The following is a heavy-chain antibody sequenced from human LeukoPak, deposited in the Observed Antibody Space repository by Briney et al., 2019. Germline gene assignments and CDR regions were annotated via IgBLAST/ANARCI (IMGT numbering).Heavy chain of an antibody. D-gene: IGHD4-17*01. Sequence: GGTLRLSCAASGFTFSTYGMSWVRQAPGKGLEWVSAISNSGDSTFYADSVKGRFTISRDNSKNTLYLQVNSLRAEDTAVYYCAKGRTYGEIDYWGQGTLVTVSS. J-gene: IGHJ4*02. V-gene: IGHV3-23*01. CDR3: AKGRTYGEIDY. CDR1: GFTFSTYG. CDR2: ISNSGDST.